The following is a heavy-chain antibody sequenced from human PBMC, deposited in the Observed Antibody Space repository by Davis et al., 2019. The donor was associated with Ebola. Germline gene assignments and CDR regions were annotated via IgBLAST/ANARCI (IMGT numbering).Heavy chain of an antibody. J-gene: IGHJ4*02. Sequence: GESLKISCAASGFTFSNYAMNWVRQAPGKGLEWVGRIKSKTDGGTTDYAAPVKGRFTISRDDSKNTLYLQMNSLKTEDTAVYYCTTVGSMTTVVTGVDYWGQGTLVTVSS. V-gene: IGHV3-15*07. D-gene: IGHD4-23*01. CDR1: GFTFSNYA. CDR2: IKSKTDGGTT. CDR3: TTVGSMTTVVTGVDY.